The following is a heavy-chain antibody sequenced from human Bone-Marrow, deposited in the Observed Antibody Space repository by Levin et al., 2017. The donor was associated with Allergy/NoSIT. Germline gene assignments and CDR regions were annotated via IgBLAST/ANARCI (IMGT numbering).Heavy chain of an antibody. J-gene: IGHJ4*02. CDR2: LYSGGTT. CDR3: ARGPQQTYYFDS. D-gene: IGHD6-13*01. Sequence: GGSLRLSCAASGFSVISKYMSWVRQAPGKGLEWVSVLYSGGTTYYADSVKGRFTISRDNSQNTLYLHMNSLRAEDTAVDYCARGPQQTYYFDSWGQGSLVTVSS. V-gene: IGHV3-53*01. CDR1: GFSVISKY.